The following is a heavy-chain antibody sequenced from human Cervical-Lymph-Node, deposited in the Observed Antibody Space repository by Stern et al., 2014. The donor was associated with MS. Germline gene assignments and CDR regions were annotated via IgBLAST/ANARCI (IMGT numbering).Heavy chain of an antibody. Sequence: QVTLKESGPTLVKPTQTLTLTCTFSGFSLSTSGVGVGWIRQPPGKALEWLAFIYWNERKRYCPSLKNRLPITKATSKNQVVLTMNNMDPVDTATFYCATHAPGVVPAALDYWGQGTLVTVS. CDR1: GFSLSTSGVG. CDR3: ATHAPGVVPAALDY. V-gene: IGHV2-5*01. CDR2: IYWNERK. D-gene: IGHD2-2*01. J-gene: IGHJ4*02.